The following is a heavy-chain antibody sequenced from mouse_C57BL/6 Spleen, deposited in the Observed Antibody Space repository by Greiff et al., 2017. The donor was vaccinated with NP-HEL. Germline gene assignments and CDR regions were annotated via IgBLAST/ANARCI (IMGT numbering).Heavy chain of an antibody. D-gene: IGHD1-1*01. CDR1: GFTFSSYG. V-gene: IGHV5-6*02. CDR2: ISSGGSYT. J-gene: IGHJ3*01. CDR3: ARHITTVVPFAY. Sequence: DVMLVESGGDLVKPGGSLKLSCAASGFTFSSYGMSWVRQTPDKRLEWVATISSGGSYTYYPDSVKGRFTISRDNAKNTLYLQMSSLKSEDTAMDYCARHITTVVPFAYWGQGTLVTVSA.